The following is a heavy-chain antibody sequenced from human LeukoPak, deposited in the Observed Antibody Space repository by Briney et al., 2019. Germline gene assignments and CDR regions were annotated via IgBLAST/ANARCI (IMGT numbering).Heavy chain of an antibody. Sequence: GVLRLSCSASAFSFITSSMICVRHPPGKELEWVSSMNNGPGATFYRDSVRGRFTISRDDSKSTLYLQMNSLRAEDTGTYSCAKTHYDLLDVWGQGTTVTVSS. CDR1: AFSFITSS. CDR3: AKTHYDLLDV. V-gene: IGHV3-23*01. D-gene: IGHD5-12*01. CDR2: MNNGPGAT. J-gene: IGHJ6*02.